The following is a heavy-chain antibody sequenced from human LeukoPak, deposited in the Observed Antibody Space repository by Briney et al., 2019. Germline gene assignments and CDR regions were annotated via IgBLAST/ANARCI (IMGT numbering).Heavy chain of an antibody. D-gene: IGHD3-22*01. V-gene: IGHV3-53*01. J-gene: IGHJ5*02. CDR2: IYSGGST. CDR1: GFTVSSNY. CDR3: ARDYYDSSGYP. Sequence: GGYLRLSCAASGFTVSSNYMSWVRQAPGKGLEWVSVIYSGGSTYYADSVKGRFTISRDNSKNTLYLQMNSLRAEDTAVYYCARDYYDSSGYPWGQGTLVTVSS.